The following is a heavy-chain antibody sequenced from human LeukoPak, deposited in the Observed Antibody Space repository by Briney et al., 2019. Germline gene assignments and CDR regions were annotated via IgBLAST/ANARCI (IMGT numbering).Heavy chain of an antibody. CDR1: GFTFSSYE. CDR2: ISSSGSTI. Sequence: GGSLRLSCAASGFTFSSYEMNWVRQAPGKGLEWVSYISSSGSTIYYADSVKGRFTISRDNSKNTLYLQMNSLRAEDTAVYYCAKDLSRRGYYDSSGGSFDYWGQGTLVTVSS. D-gene: IGHD3-22*01. J-gene: IGHJ4*02. CDR3: AKDLSRRGYYDSSGGSFDY. V-gene: IGHV3-48*03.